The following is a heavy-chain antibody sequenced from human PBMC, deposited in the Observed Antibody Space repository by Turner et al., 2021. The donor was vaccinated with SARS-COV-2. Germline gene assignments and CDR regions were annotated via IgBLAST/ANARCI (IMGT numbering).Heavy chain of an antibody. CDR3: VTEGSGYNLGTFDY. J-gene: IGHJ4*02. D-gene: IGHD6-25*01. CDR1: GFIFSNYG. Sequence: QVQLVESGGDGVQPGRSLRLSCSASGFIFSNYGFHWVRQAPGKGLEWVAVIWHDGSQKYYADSVKGRFTISRDDSRNTLYLEMNSLRAEDTAVYYCVTEGSGYNLGTFDYWGQGTLVIVSS. V-gene: IGHV3-33*01. CDR2: IWHDGSQK.